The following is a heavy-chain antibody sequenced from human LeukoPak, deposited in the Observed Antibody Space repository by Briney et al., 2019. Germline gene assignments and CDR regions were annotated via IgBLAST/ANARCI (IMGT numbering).Heavy chain of an antibody. CDR1: GFTFSSYS. Sequence: GGSLRLSCAASGFTFSSYSMNWVRQAPGKGLEWVSSISSSSSYIYYADSVKGRFTISRDNAKNSLYLQMNSLRAEDTAVYYCVRDGYSGYDYDYWGQGTLVTVSS. V-gene: IGHV3-21*01. J-gene: IGHJ4*02. CDR3: VRDGYSGYDYDY. CDR2: ISSSSSYI. D-gene: IGHD5-12*01.